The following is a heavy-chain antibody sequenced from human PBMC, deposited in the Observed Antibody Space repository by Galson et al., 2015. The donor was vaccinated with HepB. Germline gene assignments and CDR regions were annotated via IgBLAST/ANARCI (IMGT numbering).Heavy chain of an antibody. CDR2: IYHSGST. CDR3: ARDQRAYYYDSSGNNWFDP. J-gene: IGHJ5*02. Sequence: LSLTCTVSGYSISSGYYWGWIRQPPGKGLEWTGSIYHSGSTYYNPSLKSRVTISVDTSKNQFSLKLSSVTAADTAVYYCARDQRAYYYDSSGNNWFDPWGQGTLVTVSS. D-gene: IGHD3-22*01. V-gene: IGHV4-38-2*02. CDR1: GYSISSGYY.